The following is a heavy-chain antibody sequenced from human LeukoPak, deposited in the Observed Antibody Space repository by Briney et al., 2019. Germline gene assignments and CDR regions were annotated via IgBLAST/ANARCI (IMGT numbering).Heavy chain of an antibody. J-gene: IGHJ3*02. CDR3: ARGNGAFDI. CDR2: IYHSGST. V-gene: IGHV4-30-2*01. D-gene: IGHD2-8*01. CDR1: GGSVSSGGDA. Sequence: TLSLTCSVSGGSVSSGGDAWGWIRQPTGKGLEWIGYIYHSGSTYYNPSLKSRVTISVDRSKNQFSLKLSSVTAADTAVYYCARGNGAFDIWGQGTMVTVSS.